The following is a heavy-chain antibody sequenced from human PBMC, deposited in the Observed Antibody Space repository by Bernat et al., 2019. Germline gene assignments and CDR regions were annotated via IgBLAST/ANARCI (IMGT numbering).Heavy chain of an antibody. CDR3: ARPGGYGDYEGHDYYYYYGMDV. CDR1: GFTFSSYG. Sequence: QVQLVESGGGVVQPGRSLRLSCAASGFTFSSYGMHWVRQAPGKGLEWVAVISYDGSNKYYADSVKGRFTISRDNSKNTLYLQMNSLRAEDTAVYYCARPGGYGDYEGHDYYYYYGMDVWGQGTTVTVSS. D-gene: IGHD4-17*01. CDR2: ISYDGSNK. J-gene: IGHJ6*02. V-gene: IGHV3-30*03.